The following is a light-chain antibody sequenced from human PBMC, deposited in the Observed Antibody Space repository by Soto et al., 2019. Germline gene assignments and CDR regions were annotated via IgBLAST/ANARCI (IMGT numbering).Light chain of an antibody. CDR1: SSDIGGLYNY. V-gene: IGLV2-14*03. J-gene: IGLJ2*01. CDR3: SAYSSGATHVV. Sequence: QSALTQPASVSGSPGQSITISCTGTSSDIGGLYNYVSWYQQHPGKAPKLLIYDVNDRPSGVSDRFSGSKSGNTASLTISGLQAGDEADYFCSAYSSGATHVVFGGGTKVTVL. CDR2: DVN.